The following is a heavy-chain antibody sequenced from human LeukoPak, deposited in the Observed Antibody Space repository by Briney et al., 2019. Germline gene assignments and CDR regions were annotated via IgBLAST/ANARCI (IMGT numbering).Heavy chain of an antibody. CDR1: GFFFSAYE. D-gene: IGHD2-15*01. CDR3: AKAPVTTCRGAFCYPFDY. J-gene: IGHJ4*02. Sequence: PGGSLRLSCTASGFFFSAYEMNWVRQAPGKGLEWVSAISDTGNTYHADSVKGRFTISRDSSKNTLFLQMNRLRPEDAAVYYCAKAPVTTCRGAFCYPFDYWGLGTLVTVSS. V-gene: IGHV3-23*01. CDR2: ISDTGNT.